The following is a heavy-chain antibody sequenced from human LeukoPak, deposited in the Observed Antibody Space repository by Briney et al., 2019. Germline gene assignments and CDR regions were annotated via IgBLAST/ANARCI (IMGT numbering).Heavy chain of an antibody. CDR2: INWNGGGT. CDR1: GFTFKDYG. V-gene: IGHV3-9*01. CDR3: AMYMRASNTYSFFGLDV. D-gene: IGHD1-26*01. J-gene: IGHJ6*02. Sequence: PGRSLRLSCAASGFTFKDYGMHWVRQPPGKGLEWVSSINWNGGGTDYADSVKGRFTISRDNAKNSLYLELNSLRPEDTALYYCAMYMRASNTYSFFGLDVWGQGTTVTVSS.